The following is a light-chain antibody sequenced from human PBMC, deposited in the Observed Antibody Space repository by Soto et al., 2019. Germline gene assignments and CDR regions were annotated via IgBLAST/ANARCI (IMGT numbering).Light chain of an antibody. J-gene: IGLJ3*02. CDR2: YDD. CDR1: SSNIGRNA. Sequence: QSVLTQPPSVSEAPRQKVTISCSGSSSNIGRNAVNWYHQFPGKAPRLLVYYDDLLPSGVSDRFSGSRSGTSASLAISGLQSEDDADYYCATWDDSLNGWVFGGGTKLTVL. CDR3: ATWDDSLNGWV. V-gene: IGLV1-36*01.